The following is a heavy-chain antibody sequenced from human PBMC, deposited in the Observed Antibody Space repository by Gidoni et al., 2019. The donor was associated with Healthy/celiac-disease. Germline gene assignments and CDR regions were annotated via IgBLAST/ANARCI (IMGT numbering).Heavy chain of an antibody. D-gene: IGHD2-2*01. V-gene: IGHV3-13*01. CDR3: ARQERIRYCSSTSCYSVYYGMDV. J-gene: IGHJ6*02. CDR2: IGTAGDT. Sequence: EVQLVESGGGLVQPGGSLSLSCAASGFTFSSYDMHWVRQATGKGLAWVSAIGTAGDTYYPGSVKGRFTISRENAKNSLYLQMNSLRAGDTAVYYCARQERIRYCSSTSCYSVYYGMDVWGQGTTVTVSS. CDR1: GFTFSSYD.